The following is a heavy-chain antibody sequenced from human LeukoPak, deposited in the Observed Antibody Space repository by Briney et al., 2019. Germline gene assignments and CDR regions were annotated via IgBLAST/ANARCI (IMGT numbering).Heavy chain of an antibody. Sequence: GGSLRLSCAASGFTLSNSWMHWVRHAPGKGLEWVSGISWHSENIGYADSVKGRFAISRDNAKNSLYRQMNILRAEDTALYYCVKDVCSSIDECNSVARTFEYYFDYWGQGALVTVSS. V-gene: IGHV3-9*01. CDR3: VKDVCSSIDECNSVARTFEYYFDY. D-gene: IGHD6-19*01. CDR2: ISWHSENI. CDR1: GFTLSNSW. J-gene: IGHJ4*02.